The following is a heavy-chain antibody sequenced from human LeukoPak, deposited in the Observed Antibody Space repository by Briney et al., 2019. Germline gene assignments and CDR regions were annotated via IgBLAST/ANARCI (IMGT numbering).Heavy chain of an antibody. CDR2: IYYSGST. D-gene: IGHD3-3*01. CDR1: GGSIRSGGYY. CDR3: AGSITIFGVVIIDNPFDY. Sequence: TLSLTCSVSGGSIRSGGYYWSWSRRHPGKGLGGSGYIYYSGSTYYNPSLKSPVTISVDTSKNQFSLKLSSVTAADTAVYYCAGSITIFGVVIIDNPFDYWGQGTLVTVSS. J-gene: IGHJ4*02. V-gene: IGHV4-31*01.